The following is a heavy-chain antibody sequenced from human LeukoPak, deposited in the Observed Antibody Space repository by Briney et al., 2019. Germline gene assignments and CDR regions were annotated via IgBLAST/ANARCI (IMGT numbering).Heavy chain of an antibody. J-gene: IGHJ5*02. CDR2: ISWNSGSI. CDR1: GFTFDDYA. Sequence: GGSLRLSCAASGFTFDDYAMHWVRQAPGKGLEWVSGISWNSGSIGYADSVKGRFTISRDNAKNSLYLQMNSLRAEDTALYYCAKDCRAWGQGTLVTVSS. V-gene: IGHV3-9*01. CDR3: AKDCRA.